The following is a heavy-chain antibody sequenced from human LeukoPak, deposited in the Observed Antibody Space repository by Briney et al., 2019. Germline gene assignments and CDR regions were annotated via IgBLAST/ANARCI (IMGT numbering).Heavy chain of an antibody. Sequence: PGGSLRLSCAASGFTFDDYAMHWVRQAPGKGLEWVSGISWNSGSIGYADSVKGRFTISRDNAKNSLYLQMNSLRAEDTALYYCAKGYCSSTSCPESYWGQGTLVTVSS. J-gene: IGHJ4*02. CDR2: ISWNSGSI. D-gene: IGHD2-2*01. CDR3: AKGYCSSTSCPESY. V-gene: IGHV3-9*01. CDR1: GFTFDDYA.